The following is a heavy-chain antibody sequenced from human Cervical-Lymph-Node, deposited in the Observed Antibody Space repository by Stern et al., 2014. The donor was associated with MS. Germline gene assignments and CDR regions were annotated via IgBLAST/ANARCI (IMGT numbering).Heavy chain of an antibody. J-gene: IGHJ4*02. Sequence: EVQLLESGGGFVQPGGSLRLSCAASGFTFSSYWMHWVRQAPGQGLGWVSRINSDGSSTSYADSVKGRFTISRDNAKSTLYLQMNSLRAEDTAVYYCARAATVTTHYWGQGTLVTVSS. CDR3: ARAATVTTHY. V-gene: IGHV3-74*02. D-gene: IGHD4-17*01. CDR2: INSDGSST. CDR1: GFTFSSYW.